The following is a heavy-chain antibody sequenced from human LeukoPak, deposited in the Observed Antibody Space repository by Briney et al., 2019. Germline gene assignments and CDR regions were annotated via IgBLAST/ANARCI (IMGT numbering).Heavy chain of an antibody. CDR2: IRYDGSNK. J-gene: IGHJ5*02. Sequence: GGSLRLSCAASGFTFSSYGMHWVRQAPGKGLEWVAFIRYDGSNKYYADSVKGRLTISRDNSKNTLYLQMNSLRAEDTAVYYCAKGYYYDSSALGGNWFDPWGQGTLVTVSS. V-gene: IGHV3-30*02. CDR3: AKGYYYDSSALGGNWFDP. D-gene: IGHD3-22*01. CDR1: GFTFSSYG.